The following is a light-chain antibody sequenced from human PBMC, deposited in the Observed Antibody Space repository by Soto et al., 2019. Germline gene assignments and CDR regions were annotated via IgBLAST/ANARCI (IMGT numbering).Light chain of an antibody. CDR3: QQYNTYE. CDR1: QSVRNY. Sequence: EIVLTQSPGTLSLSPGERATLSCRASQSVRNYLAWYQQKPGQAPRLLIYDASYRATGIPARFSGSGSGTDFTLTISDLQPDDFATYYCQQYNTYEFGQGTKVDIK. J-gene: IGKJ1*01. V-gene: IGKV3-11*01. CDR2: DAS.